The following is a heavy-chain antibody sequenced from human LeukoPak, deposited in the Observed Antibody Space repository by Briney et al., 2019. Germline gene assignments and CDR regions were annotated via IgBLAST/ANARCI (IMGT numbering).Heavy chain of an antibody. V-gene: IGHV4-59*12. CDR2: MYYSGGT. CDR1: GGSISTSY. Sequence: SETLSLTCTVSGGSISTSYWSWIRQPPGKGLEWIGNMYYSGGTNYNPSLNSRVTISVDRSKNQFSLRLSSVTAADTAVYYCARERWLQFFYFDYWGQGTLVTVSS. CDR3: ARERWLQFFYFDY. D-gene: IGHD5-24*01. J-gene: IGHJ4*02.